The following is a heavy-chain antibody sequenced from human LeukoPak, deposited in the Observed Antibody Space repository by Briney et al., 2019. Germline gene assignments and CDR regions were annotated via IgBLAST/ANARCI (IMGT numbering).Heavy chain of an antibody. D-gene: IGHD6-19*01. CDR1: GYTFTSYA. Sequence: GASVKVSCKASGYTFTSYAMHWVRQAPGQRLECMGWINAGNGNTKYSQKFQGRVTMTRDTSTSTVYMELSSLRSEDTAVYYCARDRVAVAGSSEYYGMDVWGQGTTVTVSS. V-gene: IGHV1-3*01. J-gene: IGHJ6*02. CDR3: ARDRVAVAGSSEYYGMDV. CDR2: INAGNGNT.